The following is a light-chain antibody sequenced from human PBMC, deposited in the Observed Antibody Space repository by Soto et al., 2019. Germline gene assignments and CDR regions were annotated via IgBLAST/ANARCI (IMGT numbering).Light chain of an antibody. CDR3: QSYDSSLSGYVP. Sequence: QSVLTQPPSVSGAPGQRVTISCTGSSSNIGAGYDVHWYQQLPGTAPKLLIYVNSNRPSGVPDRFSGSKSGTSASLAISGLQAEDEADYYCQSYDSSLSGYVPFGGGTKLTVL. V-gene: IGLV1-40*01. CDR2: VNS. J-gene: IGLJ2*01. CDR1: SSNIGAGYD.